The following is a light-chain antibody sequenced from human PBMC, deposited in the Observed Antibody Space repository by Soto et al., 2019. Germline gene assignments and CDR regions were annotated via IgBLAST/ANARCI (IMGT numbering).Light chain of an antibody. CDR2: GAS. V-gene: IGKV3-20*01. J-gene: IGKJ5*01. CDR1: QIVSSSY. CDR3: QQYGSSPQIN. Sequence: EIVLTQSPVTLSLSPVERATLSFMASQIVSSSYLAWYQQKPGQAPRLLIYGASSRATGIPDRFSGSGSGTDFTLTISRLEPEDFAVYYCQQYGSSPQINFGQGTRLEIK.